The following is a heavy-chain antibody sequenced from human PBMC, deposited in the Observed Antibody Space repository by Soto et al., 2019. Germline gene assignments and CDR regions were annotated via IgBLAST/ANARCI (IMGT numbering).Heavy chain of an antibody. CDR3: AVVVVTAIPTNYYYYGMDV. J-gene: IGHJ6*02. D-gene: IGHD2-21*02. V-gene: IGHV1-46*01. CDR2: INPSGGST. Sequence: QVQLVQSGAEVKKPGASVKVSCKASGYTFTSYYMHWVRQAPGQGLEWMGIINPSGGSTSYAQKFQGRVTMTRETSTSTVYMELSSLRSEDTAVYYCAVVVVTAIPTNYYYYGMDVWGQGTTVTVSS. CDR1: GYTFTSYY.